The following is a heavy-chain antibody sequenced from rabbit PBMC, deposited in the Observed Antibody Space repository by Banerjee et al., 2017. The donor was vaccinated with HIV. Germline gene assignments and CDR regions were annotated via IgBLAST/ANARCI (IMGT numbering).Heavy chain of an antibody. D-gene: IGHD6-1*01. CDR1: GFSLSSYW. V-gene: IGHV1S45*01. J-gene: IGHJ4*01. CDR3: ARGSDCTYGYTDCAFRL. Sequence: QEQLVESGGGLVQPGGSLKLSCKASGFSLSSYWMSWVRQAPGKGLEWIACIGAASTYYATWAKGRFTISKTSSTTVTLQMTSLTAADTATHFCARGSDCTYGYTDCAFRLWGPGTLVTVS. CDR2: IGAAST.